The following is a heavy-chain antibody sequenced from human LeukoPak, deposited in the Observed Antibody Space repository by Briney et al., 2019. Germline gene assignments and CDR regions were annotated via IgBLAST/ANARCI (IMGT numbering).Heavy chain of an antibody. CDR1: GGSISSYY. D-gene: IGHD3-22*01. CDR3: ASGTDTYYYDSSGYYYKD. CDR2: ICYSGST. V-gene: IGHV4-59*01. J-gene: IGHJ4*02. Sequence: SETLSLTCTVSGGSISSYYWSWIRQPPGKGLEWIGYICYSGSTNYNPSLKSRVTISVDTSKNQFSLKLSSVTAADTAVYYCASGTDTYYYDSSGYYYKDWGQGTLVTVSS.